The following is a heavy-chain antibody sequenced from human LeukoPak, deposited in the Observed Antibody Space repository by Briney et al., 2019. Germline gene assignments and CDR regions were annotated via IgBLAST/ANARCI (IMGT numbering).Heavy chain of an antibody. J-gene: IGHJ4*02. CDR2: IYPGDSET. CDR1: GYSFTSYW. CDR3: ARRLAGWTGWQQLVGGVDY. Sequence: PGESLRISCKGSGYSFTSYWIGWVRQMPGKGLEWMGIIYPGDSETRYSPSFQGQVTISADKSISTAYLQWSSLKASDTAMYYCARRLAGWTGWQQLVGGVDYWGQGTLVTVSS. V-gene: IGHV5-51*01. D-gene: IGHD6-13*01.